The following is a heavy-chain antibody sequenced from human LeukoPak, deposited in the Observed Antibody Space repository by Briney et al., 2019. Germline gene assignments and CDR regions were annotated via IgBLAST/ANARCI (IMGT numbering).Heavy chain of an antibody. CDR1: GYTFTSYD. Sequence: VASVKVSCKASGYTFTSYDINWVRQATGQGLEWMGWMNPNSGNTGYAQRFQGRVTMTRNTSISTAYMELSSLRSEDTAVYYCARGSSYGDYVWFDPWGQGTLVTVSS. J-gene: IGHJ5*02. CDR3: ARGSSYGDYVWFDP. D-gene: IGHD4-17*01. CDR2: MNPNSGNT. V-gene: IGHV1-8*01.